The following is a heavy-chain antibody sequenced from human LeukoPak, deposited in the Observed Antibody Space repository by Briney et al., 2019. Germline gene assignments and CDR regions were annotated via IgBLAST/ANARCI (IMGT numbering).Heavy chain of an antibody. Sequence: PGGSLRLSCAASGFSFNNYAMGWVRQAPGKGLEWVSIIIASSGSTFYADSVKGRFTISRDNSKNTLYLQMNSLRVEDTAVYYCVKGGYDFVEVAYFDFWGQGTQVTVSS. J-gene: IGHJ4*02. V-gene: IGHV3-23*01. CDR1: GFSFNNYA. CDR2: IIASSGST. CDR3: VKGGYDFVEVAYFDF. D-gene: IGHD5-12*01.